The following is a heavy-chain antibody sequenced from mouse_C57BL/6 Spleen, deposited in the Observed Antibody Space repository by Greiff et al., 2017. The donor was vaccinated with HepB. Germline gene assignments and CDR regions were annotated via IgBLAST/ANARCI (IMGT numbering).Heavy chain of an antibody. J-gene: IGHJ4*01. Sequence: EVKLMESGGGLVKPGGSLKLSCAASGFTFSDYGMHWVRQAPEKGLEWVAYISSGSNTIYYADTVKGRFTISRDNAKNTLFLQMTSLRSEDTAMYYCAKSRFLDYWGQGTSVTVSS. CDR1: GFTFSDYG. V-gene: IGHV5-17*01. CDR3: AKSRFLDY. CDR2: ISSGSNTI. D-gene: IGHD2-14*01.